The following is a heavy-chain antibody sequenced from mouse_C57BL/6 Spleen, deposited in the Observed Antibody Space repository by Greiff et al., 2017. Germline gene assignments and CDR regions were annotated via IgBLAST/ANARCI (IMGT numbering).Heavy chain of an antibody. V-gene: IGHV1-7*01. D-gene: IGHD2-5*01. CDR3: ATNCYSNYVSFDY. CDR1: GYTFTSYW. Sequence: VQLQQSGAELAKPGASVKLSCKASGYTFTSYWLHWVKQRPGQGLEWIGYINPSSGYTKYNQKFKDKATLTADKSSSTAYMQLSSLTYEDSAVYYCATNCYSNYVSFDYWGQGTTLTVSS. J-gene: IGHJ2*01. CDR2: INPSSGYT.